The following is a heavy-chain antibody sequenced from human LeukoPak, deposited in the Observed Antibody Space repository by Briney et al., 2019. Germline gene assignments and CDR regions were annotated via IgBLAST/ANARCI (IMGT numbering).Heavy chain of an antibody. CDR2: ISSSSSYI. CDR1: GFTFSSYS. J-gene: IGHJ6*03. D-gene: IGHD2-2*01. V-gene: IGHV3-21*01. CDR3: ARDRDQLLCMDV. Sequence: GGSLRLSCAAPGFTFSSYSMNWVRQAPGKGLEWVSSISSSSSYIYYADSVKGRFTISRDNAKNSLYLQMNSLRAEDTAVYYCARDRDQLLCMDVWGKGTTVTVSS.